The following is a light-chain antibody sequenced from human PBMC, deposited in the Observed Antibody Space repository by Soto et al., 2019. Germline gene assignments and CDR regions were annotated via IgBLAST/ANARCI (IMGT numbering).Light chain of an antibody. CDR2: GAS. Sequence: EIVLTQSPGTLSLSPGERATLSCRASHSVSSSYLAWYQQKPGQGPRLLIYGASSRATGIPDRFSGSGSGTDFPLTISRLEPEDFAGYYCQQYGGSPPYTFGQGTKLEIK. CDR1: HSVSSSY. V-gene: IGKV3-20*01. CDR3: QQYGGSPPYT. J-gene: IGKJ2*01.